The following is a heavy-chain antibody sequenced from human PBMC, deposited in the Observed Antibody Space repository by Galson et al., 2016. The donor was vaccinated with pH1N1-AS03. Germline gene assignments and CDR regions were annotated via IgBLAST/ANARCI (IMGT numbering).Heavy chain of an antibody. V-gene: IGHV4-61*01. J-gene: IGHJ4*02. CDR3: AREGYGSGSYYPYYFDY. CDR1: GASVNTKNYY. D-gene: IGHD3-10*01. Sequence: LSLTCTVSGASVNTKNYYWTWLRQSPEKGLEWIGYVFYTGATNYNPSLQSRLTVSIDKSKNQFSLKLSSVTAADTAVYFCAREGYGSGSYYPYYFDYWGQGALVTVSS. CDR2: VFYTGAT.